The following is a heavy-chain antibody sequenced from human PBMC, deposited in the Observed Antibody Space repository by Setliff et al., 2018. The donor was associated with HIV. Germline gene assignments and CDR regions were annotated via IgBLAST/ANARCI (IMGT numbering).Heavy chain of an antibody. CDR1: GGSISNYY. Sequence: KPSETLSLTCTVSGGSISNYYWSWIRQPPGKGLEWIGNIYYSGSTKYNPSLKSRVTISVDTSKNQFSLKVSSVTAADTAVYYCARDTGKSSGLDYWGQRTLVTVSS. CDR3: ARDTGKSSGLDY. D-gene: IGHD3-22*01. J-gene: IGHJ4*02. CDR2: IYYSGST. V-gene: IGHV4-59*01.